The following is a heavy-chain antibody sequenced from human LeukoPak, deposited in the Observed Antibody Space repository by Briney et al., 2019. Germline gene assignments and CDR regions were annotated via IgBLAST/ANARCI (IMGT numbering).Heavy chain of an antibody. CDR2: INHSGST. CDR3: ASRHYYGSGSYYNGIRY. D-gene: IGHD3-10*01. J-gene: IGHJ4*02. Sequence: PSETLSLTCAVYGGSFSGYYWSWIRQPPGKGLEWIGEINHSGSTNYNPSLKSRVTISVDTSKNQFSLKLSSVTAADTAVYYCASRHYYGSGSYYNGIRYWGQGTLVTVSS. CDR1: GGSFSGYY. V-gene: IGHV4-34*01.